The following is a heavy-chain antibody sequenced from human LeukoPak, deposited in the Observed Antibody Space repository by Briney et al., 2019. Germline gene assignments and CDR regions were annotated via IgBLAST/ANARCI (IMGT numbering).Heavy chain of an antibody. Sequence: GGSLRLSCVASGFTFGKYWMSWVRQAPGKGLEWVANIKLDGSQKNYVDSVKGRFTISRDNTKNSLYLQMNSLRAEDTAVFYCARDQYDTWSRRGNFDSWGQGTLVIVSS. D-gene: IGHD3-3*01. CDR3: ARDQYDTWSRRGNFDS. CDR2: IKLDGSQK. CDR1: GFTFGKYW. J-gene: IGHJ4*02. V-gene: IGHV3-7*03.